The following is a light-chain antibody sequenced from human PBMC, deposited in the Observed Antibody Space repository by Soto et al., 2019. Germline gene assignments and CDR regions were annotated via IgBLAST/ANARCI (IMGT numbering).Light chain of an antibody. J-gene: IGLJ7*01. CDR1: SSDLGGYNS. Sequence: QSALTQPASVSGSPGQSITISCTGTSSDLGGYNSVSWYQHHPGKAPKPILYDVADRPSGVSYRFSGSKSGNTASLTISGLQAADEADYFCSSYTSSMTNVFGSGTQLTVL. V-gene: IGLV2-14*03. CDR3: SSYTSSMTNV. CDR2: DVA.